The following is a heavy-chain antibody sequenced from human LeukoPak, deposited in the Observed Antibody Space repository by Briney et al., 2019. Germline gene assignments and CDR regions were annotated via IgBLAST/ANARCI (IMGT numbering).Heavy chain of an antibody. D-gene: IGHD3-10*02. CDR2: ISSSGSTI. J-gene: IGHJ6*04. V-gene: IGHV3-48*03. CDR3: AELGITMIGGV. Sequence: PGGSLRLSCAASGFTFSSYEMHWVRQAPGKGLEWVSYISSSGSTIYYADSVKGRSTISRDNAKNSLYLQMNSLRAEDTAVYYCAELGITMIGGVWGKGTTVTISS. CDR1: GFTFSSYE.